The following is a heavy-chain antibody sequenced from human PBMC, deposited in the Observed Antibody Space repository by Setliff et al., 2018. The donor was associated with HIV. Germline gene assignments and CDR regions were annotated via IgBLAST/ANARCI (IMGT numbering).Heavy chain of an antibody. J-gene: IGHJ4*02. CDR3: ARDTSGGY. D-gene: IGHD3-10*01. Sequence: PSETLSLTCTVSGGSISSYYWNWIRQPPGKGLEWIRYIYYSGVTNYNPSLKSRVTISLDTSKNQFSLKLTSVTAADPAGYYCARDTSGGYWGQGTLVTVSS. CDR2: IYYSGVT. V-gene: IGHV4-59*01. CDR1: GGSISSYY.